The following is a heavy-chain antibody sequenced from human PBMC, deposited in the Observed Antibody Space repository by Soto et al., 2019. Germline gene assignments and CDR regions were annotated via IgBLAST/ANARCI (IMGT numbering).Heavy chain of an antibody. CDR1: GFTFSSYG. CDR3: ARDRADRAGRSSGWYFDY. V-gene: IGHV3-30*03. D-gene: IGHD6-19*01. J-gene: IGHJ4*02. CDR2: ISYDGSNK. Sequence: QVQLVESGGGVVQPGRSLRLSCAASGFTFSSYGMHWVRQAPGKGLEWVAVISYDGSNKYYADSVKGRFTISRDNSKNTLYLQMNSLRAEDTAVYYCARDRADRAGRSSGWYFDYWGQGTLVTVSS.